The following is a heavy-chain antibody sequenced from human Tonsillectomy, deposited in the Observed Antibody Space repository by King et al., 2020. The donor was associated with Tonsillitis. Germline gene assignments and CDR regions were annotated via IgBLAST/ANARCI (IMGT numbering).Heavy chain of an antibody. Sequence: VQLVESGGGLIQPGGSLRLSCAASGFPVSSYYMSWVRQAPGKGLEWVSLIYTDGRTSYADSVKGRFTVSRDNSKNTLYLQMNSLRAEDTAVYYCARFRSLEWSRWVDYRGQGTLVTVSA. CDR3: ARFRSLEWSRWVDY. J-gene: IGHJ4*02. V-gene: IGHV3-53*01. CDR2: IYTDGRT. CDR1: GFPVSSYY. D-gene: IGHD3-3*01.